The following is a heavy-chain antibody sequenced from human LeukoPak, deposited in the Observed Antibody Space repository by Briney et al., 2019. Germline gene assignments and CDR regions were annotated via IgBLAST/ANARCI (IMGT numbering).Heavy chain of an antibody. CDR3: ARVKFGDFWSGYCASDI. CDR1: GYTFTGYY. D-gene: IGHD3-3*01. CDR2: INPNSGGT. Sequence: ASVKVSCKASGYTFTGYYMHWVRQAPGQGLEWMGWINPNSGGTNYAQKFQGWVTMTRDTSISTAYMELSRLRSDDTAVYYCARVKFGDFWSGYCASDIWGQGTMVTVSS. V-gene: IGHV1-2*04. J-gene: IGHJ3*02.